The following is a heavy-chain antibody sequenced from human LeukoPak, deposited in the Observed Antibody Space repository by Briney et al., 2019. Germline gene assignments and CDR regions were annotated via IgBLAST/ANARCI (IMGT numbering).Heavy chain of an antibody. J-gene: IGHJ4*02. CDR2: IRQGGSEK. V-gene: IGHV3-7*01. Sequence: GGALRLSCAASGFVFRNNWMSWVRQAPGKGGEGGTDIRQGGSEKNYVDSVKGRFTITRENDKKSVYMEMNRQRVEETAGYFIARVSSSMGGATDYWGQGTLVTVSS. CDR1: GFVFRNNW. D-gene: IGHD1-26*01. CDR3: ARVSSSMGGATDY.